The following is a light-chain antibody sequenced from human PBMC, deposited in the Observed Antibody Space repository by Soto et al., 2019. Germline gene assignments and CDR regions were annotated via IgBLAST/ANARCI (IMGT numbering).Light chain of an antibody. CDR1: QGISSY. CDR3: QQLNSYPQGFT. J-gene: IGKJ3*01. CDR2: AAS. Sequence: IQLTQSPSSLSASVGDRVTITCRASQGISSYLAWYQQKPGKAPKLLIYAASTLQSGVPSRSSGSGSGTDFTLTISSLQPEDFATYYCQQLNSYPQGFTFGPGTKVDIK. V-gene: IGKV1-9*01.